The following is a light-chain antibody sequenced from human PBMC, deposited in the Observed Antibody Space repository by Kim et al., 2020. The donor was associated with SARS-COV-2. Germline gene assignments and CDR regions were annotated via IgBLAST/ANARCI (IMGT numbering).Light chain of an antibody. J-gene: IGLJ3*02. V-gene: IGLV2-11*01. CDR3: YSYGGGYTWV. CDR2: DVS. Sequence: GQSVTIACTGTSRDVGGYKYVSWYQQHPGKAPKFIIYDVSERPSGVPDRFSGSKPGNTASLTISGLQAEDEADYYCYSYGGGYTWVFGGGTQLTVL. CDR1: SRDVGGYKY.